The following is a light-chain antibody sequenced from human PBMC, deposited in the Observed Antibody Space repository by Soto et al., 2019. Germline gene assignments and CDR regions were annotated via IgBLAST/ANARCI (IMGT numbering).Light chain of an antibody. CDR3: SSYTGASALYV. CDR1: SSDIGGYNY. Sequence: QSALTQPASVSGSPGQSITISCTGTSSDIGGYNYVAWYQQHLGKAPKVIIYDVAVRPSGVSNRFSGSKSGNTASLAIYGLQAEDEAHYYCSSYTGASALYVFGTGTKLTVL. J-gene: IGLJ1*01. V-gene: IGLV2-14*03. CDR2: DVA.